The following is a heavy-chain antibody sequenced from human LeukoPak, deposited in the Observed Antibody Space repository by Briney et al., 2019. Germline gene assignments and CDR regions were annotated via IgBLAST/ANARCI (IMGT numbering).Heavy chain of an antibody. V-gene: IGHV4-39*07. CDR1: GGSISSSSYY. CDR2: IYYSGST. D-gene: IGHD6-13*01. CDR3: ARAGYSSSRNAFDI. Sequence: SETLSLTCTVSGGSISSSSYYWGWIRQPPGKGLEWIGSIYYSGSTNYNPSLKSRVTISVDTSKNQFSLKLSSVTAADTAVYYCARAGYSSSRNAFDIWGQGTMVTVSS. J-gene: IGHJ3*02.